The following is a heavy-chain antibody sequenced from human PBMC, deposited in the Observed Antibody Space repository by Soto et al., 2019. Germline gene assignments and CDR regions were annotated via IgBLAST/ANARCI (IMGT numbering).Heavy chain of an antibody. J-gene: IGHJ4*02. V-gene: IGHV2-5*02. Sequence: QITLKESGPTLVKPTQNLTLTCTFSGFSLSTSGVGVGWIRQPPGQALEWLTLIYWDDDKRYSPSLKSRLTITQDTSKNQVVLTMTNMEPVDTATYYCAHLGPGRVAVGNYFDYWGQGTLVTVSS. D-gene: IGHD2-15*01. CDR2: IYWDDDK. CDR3: AHLGPGRVAVGNYFDY. CDR1: GFSLSTSGVG.